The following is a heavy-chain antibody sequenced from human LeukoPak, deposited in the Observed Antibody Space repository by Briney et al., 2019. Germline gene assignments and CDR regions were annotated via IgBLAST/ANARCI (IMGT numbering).Heavy chain of an antibody. J-gene: IGHJ6*04. CDR2: IYYSGST. CDR1: GGSTSGYY. Sequence: SETLSLTCTVSGGSTSGYYWSWIRQPPGKGLEWIGYIYYSGSTSYNPSLKSRVTISVDTSKNQFSLKLSSVTAADTAVYYCARVWVTTPIMDVWGKGTTVTVSS. V-gene: IGHV4-59*01. D-gene: IGHD4-17*01. CDR3: ARVWVTTPIMDV.